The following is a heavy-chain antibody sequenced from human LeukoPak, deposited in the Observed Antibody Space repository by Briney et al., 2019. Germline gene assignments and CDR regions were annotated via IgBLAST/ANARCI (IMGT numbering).Heavy chain of an antibody. CDR3: ARMWGNSGWGFDY. Sequence: PGGSLRLSCAASGFTFSSYGMHWVRQTPGKGLVWVSRIDSDGTSTTYADSVKGRFAISRDNAKNTLYLQMNSLRAEDTAVYYCARMWGNSGWGFDYWGQGTLVTVSS. J-gene: IGHJ4*02. CDR2: IDSDGTST. V-gene: IGHV3-74*01. D-gene: IGHD6-19*01. CDR1: GFTFSSYG.